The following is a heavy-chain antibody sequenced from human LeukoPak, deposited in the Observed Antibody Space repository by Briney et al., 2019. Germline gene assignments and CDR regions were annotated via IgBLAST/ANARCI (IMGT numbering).Heavy chain of an antibody. J-gene: IGHJ3*02. CDR1: GFTFSSYA. Sequence: PGGSLRLSCAASGFTFSSYAMSWVRQAPGKGLEWVSTISNSAGSTYYADSVKGRFTISRDNSKNTLYLQMNSLRAEDTAVYYCAKDAEWVESGYQLLFNAFNIWGQGTMVTVSS. CDR3: AKDAEWVESGYQLLFNAFNI. CDR2: ISNSAGST. V-gene: IGHV3-23*01. D-gene: IGHD2-2*01.